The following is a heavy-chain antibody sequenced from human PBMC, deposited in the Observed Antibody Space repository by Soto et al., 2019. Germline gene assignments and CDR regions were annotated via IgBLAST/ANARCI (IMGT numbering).Heavy chain of an antibody. V-gene: IGHV3-30*03. D-gene: IGHD2-15*01. CDR1: GFPFSSYG. Sequence: QVQLVESGRGVVQPGRSLRLSCAASGFPFSSYGMHWFRQAPGKGLEWVPHISYDGSNKHDTDSVKGRFTISRDNSKNVLYRHTSSVRAEDTGVYYCAGGQYSFDYCGQGTRVSVSS. J-gene: IGHJ4*02. CDR3: AGGQYSFDY. CDR2: ISYDGSNK.